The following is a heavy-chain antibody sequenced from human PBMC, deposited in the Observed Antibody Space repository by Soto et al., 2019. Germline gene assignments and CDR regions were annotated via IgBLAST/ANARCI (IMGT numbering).Heavy chain of an antibody. V-gene: IGHV3-23*01. D-gene: IGHD3-9*01. CDR1: GFTFSDHG. CDR2: TSGSGGTT. Sequence: PGGSLRLSCEASGFTFSDHGMSWVRQAPGKGLEWVSVTSGSGGTTYYVDSVKGRFTISRDNSINTLYLQMNSLRVEDTAVYYCAKTSKNTILTVYDVWGQGTTVTVSS. CDR3: AKTSKNTILTVYDV. J-gene: IGHJ6*02.